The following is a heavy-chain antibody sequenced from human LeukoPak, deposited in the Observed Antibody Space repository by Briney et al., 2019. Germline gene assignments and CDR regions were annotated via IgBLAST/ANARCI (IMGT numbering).Heavy chain of an antibody. D-gene: IGHD5-18*01. V-gene: IGHV1-69*13. CDR3: ASSDRGYSYGTNYYYYYGMDV. J-gene: IGHJ6*02. CDR2: IIPIFGTA. CDR1: GGTFSSYA. Sequence: SVKVSCKTSGGTFSSYAISWVRQAPGQGLEWMGGIIPIFGTANYAQKFQGRVTITADESTSTAYMELSSLRSEDTAVYYCASSDRGYSYGTNYYYYYGMDVWGQGTTVTVSS.